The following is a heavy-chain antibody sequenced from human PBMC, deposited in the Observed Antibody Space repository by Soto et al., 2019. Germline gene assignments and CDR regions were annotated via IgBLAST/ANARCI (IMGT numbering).Heavy chain of an antibody. CDR3: ARDGGYSYGYSYYYYGMDV. CDR2: IYSGGST. V-gene: IGHV3-53*02. D-gene: IGHD5-18*01. CDR1: GFTVSSNY. Sequence: EVQLVETGGGLIQPGGSLRLSCAASGFTVSSNYMSWVRQAPGKGLEWDSVIYSGGSTYYADSVKGRFTISRDNSKNTLYLQMNSLRAEDTAVYYCARDGGYSYGYSYYYYGMDVWGQGTTVTVSS. J-gene: IGHJ6*02.